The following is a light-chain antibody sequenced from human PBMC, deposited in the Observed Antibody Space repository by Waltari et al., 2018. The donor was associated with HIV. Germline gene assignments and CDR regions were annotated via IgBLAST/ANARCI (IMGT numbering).Light chain of an antibody. Sequence: LPSGVPDRFSGSKSGTSASLAITGLQAEDEADYYCQSYDSGLRVFGGGTKLTVL. V-gene: IGLV1-40*01. CDR3: QSYDSGLRV. J-gene: IGLJ3*02.